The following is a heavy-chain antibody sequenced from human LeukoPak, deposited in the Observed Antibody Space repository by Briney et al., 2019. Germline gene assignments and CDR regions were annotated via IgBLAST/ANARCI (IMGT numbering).Heavy chain of an antibody. D-gene: IGHD3-9*01. Sequence: PGGSLRLSCAASGFTFSSYEMNWVRQAPGKGLEWVSYITSSGSTIHYADSVKGRFTISRDNAKNSLYLQMNSLRAEDTAVYYCARIMGQLTGGVRDYWGRGTLVTVSS. CDR1: GFTFSSYE. V-gene: IGHV3-48*03. J-gene: IGHJ4*02. CDR3: ARIMGQLTGGVRDY. CDR2: ITSSGSTI.